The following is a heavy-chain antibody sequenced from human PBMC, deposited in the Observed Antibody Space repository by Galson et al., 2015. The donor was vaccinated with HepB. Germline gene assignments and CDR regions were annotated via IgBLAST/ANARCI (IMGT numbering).Heavy chain of an antibody. CDR1: EYSFDTYQ. J-gene: IGHJ3*02. V-gene: IGHV1-46*02. CDR3: ARVREHYVFGAFDI. D-gene: IGHD4-17*01. Sequence: SVKVSCKAYEYSFDTYQMHWVRQAPGQGLEWMGTVNPASGTTTYAQKFQDRVIMTRDRSTTTVYIHLSNLRSEDTAIYYCARVREHYVFGAFDIWGQGTM. CDR2: VNPASGTT.